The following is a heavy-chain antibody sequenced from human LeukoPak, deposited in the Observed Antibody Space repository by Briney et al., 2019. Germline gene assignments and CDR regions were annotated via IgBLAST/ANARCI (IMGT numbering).Heavy chain of an antibody. CDR2: IFYSGST. V-gene: IGHV4-59*08. CDR3: ARTGCYGSGSSYYYGMDV. J-gene: IGHJ6*02. CDR1: GGSISSYY. D-gene: IGHD3-10*01. Sequence: KPSETLSLTCTVSGGSISSYYWSWIRQPPGKGLEWIGYIFYSGSTNYNPSLESRVTISLDTSKNQFSLKLNSVTAADTAVYYCARTGCYGSGSSYYYGMDVWGQGTTVTVSS.